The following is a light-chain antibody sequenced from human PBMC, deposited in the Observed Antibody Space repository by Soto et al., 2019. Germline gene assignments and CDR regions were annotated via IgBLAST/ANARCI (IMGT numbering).Light chain of an antibody. CDR3: QQYNSWPPLT. V-gene: IGKV3-15*01. CDR1: QSVSSN. Sequence: EIVMTQSPATLSVSPGERATLSCRASQSVSSNLAWYQQKPGQAPRLLIYGASTRATGIPARFSGSGSGTEFTLTLRSLQSEDLPVYYCQQYNSWPPLTFGGGTKVEMK. CDR2: GAS. J-gene: IGKJ4*01.